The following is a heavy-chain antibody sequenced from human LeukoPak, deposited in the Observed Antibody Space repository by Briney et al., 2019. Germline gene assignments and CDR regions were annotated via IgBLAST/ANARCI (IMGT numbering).Heavy chain of an antibody. V-gene: IGHV3-23*01. Sequence: SGGSLRLSCAASGFTFRSNSMSWVRQAPGKGLEWVSAISGSGGSTYYADSVKGRFTISRDNSKNTLYLQMNSLRAEDTAVYYCAKDLNYFDWLFDYWGQGTLVTVSS. CDR3: AKDLNYFDWLFDY. D-gene: IGHD3-9*01. CDR2: ISGSGGST. J-gene: IGHJ4*02. CDR1: GFTFRSNS.